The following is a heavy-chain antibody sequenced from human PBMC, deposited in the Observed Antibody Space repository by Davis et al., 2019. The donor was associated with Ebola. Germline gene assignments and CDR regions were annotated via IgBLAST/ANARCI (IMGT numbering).Heavy chain of an antibody. CDR2: ISSSSSYI. Sequence: GESLKISCAASGFTFSSYSMNWVRQAPGKGLEWVSSISSSSSYIYYADSVKGRFTISRDNAKNSLYLQMNSLRAEDTALYYCAKRSQTGPFDYWGQGTLVTVSS. J-gene: IGHJ4*02. V-gene: IGHV3-21*04. CDR3: AKRSQTGPFDY. D-gene: IGHD1-26*01. CDR1: GFTFSSYS.